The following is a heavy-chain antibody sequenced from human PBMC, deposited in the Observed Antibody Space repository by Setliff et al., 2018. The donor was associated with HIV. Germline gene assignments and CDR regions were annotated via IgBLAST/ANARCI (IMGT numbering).Heavy chain of an antibody. V-gene: IGHV1-69*10. CDR2: IIPILGIA. J-gene: IGHJ3*02. D-gene: IGHD1-26*01. CDR1: GGTFSSYA. Sequence: ASVKVSCKASGGTFSSYAISWVRQAPGQGLEWMGGIIPILGIANYAQKFQGRVTITADESTSTAYMELSSLRSEDTAVYYCARDFWLVGATFGDAFDIWGQGTMVTVSS. CDR3: ARDFWLVGATFGDAFDI.